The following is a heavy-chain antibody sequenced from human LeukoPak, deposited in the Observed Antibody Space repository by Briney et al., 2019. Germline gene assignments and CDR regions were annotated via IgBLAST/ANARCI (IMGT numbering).Heavy chain of an antibody. CDR2: IKQDGSGK. Sequence: GGSLRLSCAASGFTFSSYWMSWVRQAPGKGLEWVANIKQDGSGKYYVDSVKGRFTISRDNAKNSLYLQMNSLRAEDTAVYYCARDSKNDYGDWWFDPWGQGTLVTVSS. V-gene: IGHV3-7*01. J-gene: IGHJ5*02. CDR1: GFTFSSYW. D-gene: IGHD4-17*01. CDR3: ARDSKNDYGDWWFDP.